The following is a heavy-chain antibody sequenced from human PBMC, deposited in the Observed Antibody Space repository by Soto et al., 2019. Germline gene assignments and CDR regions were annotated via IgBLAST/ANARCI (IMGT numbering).Heavy chain of an antibody. Sequence: GASVKVSCKASGGTFSSYAISWVRQAPGQGLEWMGGIIPIFGTANYAQKFQGRVTITADESTSTAYMELSSLRSEDTAVYYCARGLVTPPYNWFDPWGQGTLVTVSS. CDR2: IIPIFGTA. D-gene: IGHD1-26*01. J-gene: IGHJ5*02. CDR3: ARGLVTPPYNWFDP. V-gene: IGHV1-69*13. CDR1: GGTFSSYA.